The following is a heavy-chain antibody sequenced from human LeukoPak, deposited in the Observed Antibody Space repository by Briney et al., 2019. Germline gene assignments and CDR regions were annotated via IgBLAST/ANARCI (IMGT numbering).Heavy chain of an antibody. CDR3: ARVGCTGGTCYSRDFDF. CDR1: GGSFSGYY. Sequence: SGTLSLTCAVYGGSFSGYYWSWIRQPPEKGLEWIAEINHSGSTNYNPSLKSRVTISVDTSKNQFSLNLNSVTAADTAVYYCARVGCTGGTCYSRDFDFWGQGTLVTVSS. D-gene: IGHD2-15*01. J-gene: IGHJ4*02. CDR2: INHSGST. V-gene: IGHV4-34*01.